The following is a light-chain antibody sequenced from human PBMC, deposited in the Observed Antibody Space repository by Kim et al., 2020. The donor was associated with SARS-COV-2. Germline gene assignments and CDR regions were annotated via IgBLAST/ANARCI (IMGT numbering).Light chain of an antibody. Sequence: GQSFTISCTGTSSDVGGYNYVSWYQQHPGKAPKLMIYDVSNRPSGVSNRFSGSKSGNTASLSISGLQAEDEADYYCTSHTSSSLYVFGTGTKVTV. J-gene: IGLJ1*01. CDR1: SSDVGGYNY. CDR2: DVS. CDR3: TSHTSSSLYV. V-gene: IGLV2-14*03.